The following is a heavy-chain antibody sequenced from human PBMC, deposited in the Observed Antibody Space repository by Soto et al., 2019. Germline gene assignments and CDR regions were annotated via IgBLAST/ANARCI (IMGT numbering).Heavy chain of an antibody. V-gene: IGHV4-61*08. Sequence: SETLSLTCTVSGGSISSGDYYWSWIRQPPGKGLEWIGYIYYSGSTNYNPSLKSRVTISVDTSKNQFSLKLSSVTAADTAVYYCAREVEMATTDYFDYWGQGTLVTVSS. CDR1: GGSISSGDYY. J-gene: IGHJ4*02. CDR3: AREVEMATTDYFDY. CDR2: IYYSGST. D-gene: IGHD5-12*01.